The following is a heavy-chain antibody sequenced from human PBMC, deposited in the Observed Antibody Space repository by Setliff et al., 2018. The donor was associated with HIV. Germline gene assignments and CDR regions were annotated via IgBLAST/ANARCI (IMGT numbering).Heavy chain of an antibody. CDR3: ARDPTWGSGWYLDP. CDR2: INNDVNSI. D-gene: IGHD6-19*01. Sequence: PGESLKISCAASGFTFSTYWMHWVRQAPGKGLVWVARINNDVNSIRYADSVKGRFTISRDNAKNTLYLQMDSLSAEDTAVYYCARDPTWGSGWYLDPWGRGTLVTVSS. J-gene: IGHJ2*01. V-gene: IGHV3-74*01. CDR1: GFTFSTYW.